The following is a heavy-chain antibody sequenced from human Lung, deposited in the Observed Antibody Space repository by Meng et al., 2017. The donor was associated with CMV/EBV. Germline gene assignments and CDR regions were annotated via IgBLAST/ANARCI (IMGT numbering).Heavy chain of an antibody. V-gene: IGHV4-34*01. J-gene: IGHJ5*02. CDR3: TRETDSDGYHPRFDP. D-gene: IGHD3-22*01. CDR1: VDSFSGYY. Sequence: VYVDSFSGYYWSWIRRPPGKGREGSGEINHSGSTNHNPSLKSRVSISVDTSNNQFSLKLSSVTAADTAVYYCTRETDSDGYHPRFDPWGQGTLVTVSS. CDR2: INHSGST.